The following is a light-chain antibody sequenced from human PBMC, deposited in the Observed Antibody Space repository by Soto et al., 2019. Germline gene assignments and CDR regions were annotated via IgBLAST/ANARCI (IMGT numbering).Light chain of an antibody. V-gene: IGLV2-14*01. CDR1: SSDVGGYNY. J-gene: IGLJ2*01. CDR2: EVS. Sequence: QSALTQPASVSGSPGQSITISCTGTSSDVGGYNYVSWYQQHPGKAPKLMIYEVSNRPSGVSNRFSGSKSGNTASLTISGLQAEDEADYYCSSFTNSGTVVFGGGTKLTVL. CDR3: SSFTNSGTVV.